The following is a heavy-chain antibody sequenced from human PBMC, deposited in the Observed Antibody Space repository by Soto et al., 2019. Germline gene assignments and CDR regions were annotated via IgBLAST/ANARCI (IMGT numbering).Heavy chain of an antibody. D-gene: IGHD3-10*01. CDR1: GGSFSGYY. Sequence: SETLSLTCAVYGGSFSGYYWSWIRQPPGKGLEWIGEINHSGSTNYNPSLKSRVTISVDTSKNQFSLKLSSVTAADTAVYYCGRGPWRITMVRGSSGGGYYYYMDVWGKGTTVTVSS. J-gene: IGHJ6*03. V-gene: IGHV4-34*01. CDR3: GRGPWRITMVRGSSGGGYYYYMDV. CDR2: INHSGST.